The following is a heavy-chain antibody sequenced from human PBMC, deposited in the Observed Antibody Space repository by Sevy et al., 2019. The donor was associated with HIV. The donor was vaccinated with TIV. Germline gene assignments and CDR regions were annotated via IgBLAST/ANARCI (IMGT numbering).Heavy chain of an antibody. Sequence: SETLSLTCAVYGESFSSYYWSWIRQSPGKGLEWIGEINHSGTTKYHPSLKSRVSISADTSKNQFSLKLTSVTAADTGVYYCAVRRRVVIPGVVRRRDQFFFYGMAVWGQGTTVTVSS. CDR1: GESFSSYY. V-gene: IGHV4-34*01. D-gene: IGHD2-2*01. CDR2: INHSGTT. CDR3: AVRRRVVIPGVVRRRDQFFFYGMAV. J-gene: IGHJ6*02.